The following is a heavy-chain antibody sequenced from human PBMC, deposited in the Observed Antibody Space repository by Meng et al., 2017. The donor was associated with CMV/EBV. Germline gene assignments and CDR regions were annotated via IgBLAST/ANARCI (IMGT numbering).Heavy chain of an antibody. V-gene: IGHV4-4*07. CDR1: GGSISSYY. CDR3: ARGSYYRYVIDY. CDR2: IYTSGST. Sequence: VHLQEAGPGLVKPSALLSLTCTGSGGSISSYYWSWIRQPVGKGLEWIGRIYTSGSTNYNPSLKSRVTMSVDTSKNQFSLKLSSVTAADTAVYYCARGSYYRYVIDYWGQGTLVTVSS. J-gene: IGHJ4*02. D-gene: IGHD2-21*01.